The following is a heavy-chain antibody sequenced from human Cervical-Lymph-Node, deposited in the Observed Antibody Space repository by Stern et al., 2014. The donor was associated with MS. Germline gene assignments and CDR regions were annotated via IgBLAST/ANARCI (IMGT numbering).Heavy chain of an antibody. Sequence: QVTLKESGPTLVKPTQTLTLTCTFSGFSLSASGVGVVWLRQPPGMAWVGRALIYWDDDKRYSPSLRSRLTITKDTSKSRVVLTMTNMDPVDTATYFCSRLSYAYGGNFDYWGQGTLVTVSS. V-gene: IGHV2-5*02. D-gene: IGHD4-23*01. CDR1: GFSLSASGVG. CDR2: IYWDDDK. CDR3: SRLSYAYGGNFDY. J-gene: IGHJ4*02.